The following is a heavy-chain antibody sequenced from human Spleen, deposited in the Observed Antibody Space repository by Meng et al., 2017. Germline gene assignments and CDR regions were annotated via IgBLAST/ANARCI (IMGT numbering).Heavy chain of an antibody. CDR1: SGSITSGDYS. J-gene: IGHJ1*01. CDR2: IYYTGRT. D-gene: IGHD3-10*01. V-gene: IGHV4-30-4*01. CDR3: LRGSGGSV. Sequence: QVQLQESGPGLVEPSQTLSLTCTVSSGSITSGDYSWSWIRQPPGKGLEWIGYIYYTGRTYYNPSLKSRVTVSIDTSKSQFSLKLTSVTAADTAVYHCLRGSGGSVWGQGTLVTVSS.